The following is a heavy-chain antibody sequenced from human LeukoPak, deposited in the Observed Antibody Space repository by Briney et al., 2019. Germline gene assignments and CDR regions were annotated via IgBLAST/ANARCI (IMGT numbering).Heavy chain of an antibody. CDR3: AFPSEYSSSGWDY. D-gene: IGHD6-6*01. CDR2: IIPIFGTA. Sequence: SVKVSCKASGGTFTSYAISWVRQARGQGLECMGGIIPIFGTANYAQKFQGRVTITADESTSTAYMELSSLRSEDTAVYYCAFPSEYSSSGWDYWGQGTLVTVSS. J-gene: IGHJ4*02. V-gene: IGHV1-69*13. CDR1: GGTFTSYA.